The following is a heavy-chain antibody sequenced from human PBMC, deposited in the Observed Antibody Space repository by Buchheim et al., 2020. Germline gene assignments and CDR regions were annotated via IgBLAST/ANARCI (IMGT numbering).Heavy chain of an antibody. D-gene: IGHD2-2*01. J-gene: IGHJ6*02. CDR3: ARAPGYCSSTSCYDSVYYYYGMDV. CDR2: IIPIFGTA. V-gene: IGHV1-69*06. CDR1: GGTFSSYA. Sequence: QVQLVQSGAEVKKPGSSVKVSCKASGGTFSSYAISWVRQAPGQGLEWMGGIIPIFGTANYAQKFQGRVTITADKSTSTAYMELSSLRSEDTAVYYCARAPGYCSSTSCYDSVYYYYGMDVWGQGTT.